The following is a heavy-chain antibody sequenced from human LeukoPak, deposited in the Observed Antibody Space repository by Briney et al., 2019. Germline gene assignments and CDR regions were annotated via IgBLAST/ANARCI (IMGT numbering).Heavy chain of an antibody. V-gene: IGHV1-69*05. D-gene: IGHD4-11*01. CDR3: ARDGTTVKSYYYYYMDV. CDR2: IIPIFGTA. Sequence: SVKVSCKASGGTFSSCAISWVRQAPGQGLEWMGGIIPIFGTANYAQKFQGRVTITTDESTSTAYMELSSLRSEDTAVYYCARDGTTVKSYYYYYMDVWGKGTTVTVSS. J-gene: IGHJ6*03. CDR1: GGTFSSCA.